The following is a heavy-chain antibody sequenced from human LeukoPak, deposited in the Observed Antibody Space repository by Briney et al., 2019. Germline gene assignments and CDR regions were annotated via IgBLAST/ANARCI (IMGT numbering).Heavy chain of an antibody. J-gene: IGHJ4*02. CDR2: IVVGSGNT. Sequence: SVKVSCKASGFTFTSSAVQWVRQARGQRLEWIGWIVVGSGNTNYAQKFQERVTITRDMSTSTAYMELSSLRSEDTAVYYCAKQKQQLPRGDFDYWGQGTLVTVSS. CDR3: AKQKQQLPRGDFDY. CDR1: GFTFTSSA. D-gene: IGHD6-13*01. V-gene: IGHV1-58*01.